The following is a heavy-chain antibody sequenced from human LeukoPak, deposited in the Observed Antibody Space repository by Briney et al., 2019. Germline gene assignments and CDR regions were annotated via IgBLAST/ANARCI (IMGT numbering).Heavy chain of an antibody. J-gene: IGHJ4*02. Sequence: SETLSLTCTVSGGSISGYYWSWIRQPPGKGLEWIGYIYYSGSTNYNPSLKSRVTISVDTSKNQFSLKLNSVTAADTAVYYCARSRAYLAIDYWGQGTLVTVSS. CDR3: ARSRAYLAIDY. CDR1: GGSISGYY. CDR2: IYYSGST. V-gene: IGHV4-59*01.